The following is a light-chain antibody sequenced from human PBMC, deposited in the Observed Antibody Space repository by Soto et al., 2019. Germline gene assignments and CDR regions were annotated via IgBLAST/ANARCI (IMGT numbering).Light chain of an antibody. J-gene: IGLJ3*02. CDR3: CSYVGSSILM. V-gene: IGLV2-23*02. Sequence: QSVLTQPASGSGSPGQSITISCTGTSSDVGLYNLVSWYQQLPGKAPKLIIYEVNERPSGISDRFSGSKSGNTSSLTISGLQDEDEADYYCCSYVGSSILMFGGGTKLAVL. CDR1: SSDVGLYNL. CDR2: EVN.